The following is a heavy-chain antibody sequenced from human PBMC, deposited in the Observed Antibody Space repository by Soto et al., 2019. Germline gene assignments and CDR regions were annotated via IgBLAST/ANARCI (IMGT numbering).Heavy chain of an antibody. V-gene: IGHV1-8*01. CDR1: GNTFTSYD. D-gene: IGHD3-10*01. Sequence: ASVKVSCKASGNTFTSYDINWVRQATGHGLEWMGWINPNSGNIGYAQKFQGRVTMTRDTAIRTASMEVSRLNSDDTAVYYCARGRASGSYYLLDYWGQGTLVTVSS. J-gene: IGHJ4*02. CDR2: INPNSGNI. CDR3: ARGRASGSYYLLDY.